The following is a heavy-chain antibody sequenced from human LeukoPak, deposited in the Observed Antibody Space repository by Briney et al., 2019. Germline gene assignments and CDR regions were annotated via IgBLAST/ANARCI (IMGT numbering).Heavy chain of an antibody. D-gene: IGHD2-15*01. J-gene: IGHJ4*02. CDR2: ISAFNGNT. CDR3: ATVYCSGGSCYSYFDY. CDR1: GYTFTSYG. Sequence: GASVKVSCKASGYTFTSYGISWVRQAPGQGLEWMGWISAFNGNTNYAQKLQGRVTMTTDTSTSTAYMELRSLRSDDTAVYYCATVYCSGGSCYSYFDYWGQGTLVTVSS. V-gene: IGHV1-18*01.